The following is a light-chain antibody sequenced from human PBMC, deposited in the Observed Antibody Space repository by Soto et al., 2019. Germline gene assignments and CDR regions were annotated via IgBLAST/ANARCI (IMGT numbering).Light chain of an antibody. J-gene: IGLJ1*01. Sequence: QSALTQPPSVSGSPGQSVTISCTGTSSDVGSYNRVSWYQQPPGTAPKLMIYEVSNRPSGVPDCFSGSKSGNAASLTISGLQAEDEADYYCSSYTSSTHYVFGSATKLTVL. CDR2: EVS. V-gene: IGLV2-18*02. CDR1: SSDVGSYNR. CDR3: SSYTSSTHYV.